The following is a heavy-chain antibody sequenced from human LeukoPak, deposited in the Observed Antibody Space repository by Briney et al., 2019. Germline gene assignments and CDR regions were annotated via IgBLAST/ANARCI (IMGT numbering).Heavy chain of an antibody. CDR1: GFTFSSYA. D-gene: IGHD1-26*01. J-gene: IGHJ4*02. CDR2: ISDSGSNT. V-gene: IGHV3-23*01. Sequence: GGSLRLSCAASGFTFSSYAMNWVRQAPGKGLEWVSGISDSGSNTYYADSVMGRFTISRDNSKNTLYLQMNSLRAEDTAVYYCAKDVLSGTYYYFDQWGQGTLVTVSS. CDR3: AKDVLSGTYYYFDQ.